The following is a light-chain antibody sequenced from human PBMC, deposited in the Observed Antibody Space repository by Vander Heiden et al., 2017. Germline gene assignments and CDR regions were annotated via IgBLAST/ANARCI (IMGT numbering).Light chain of an antibody. CDR3: QSYDSRLTGHVV. Sequence: QSVLTQPPSVSAAPGQRVTISCPGSSSNIGAGYDVHWYQQLPGAAPKLLINGNTNRPSGVPDRFSGSKSGTSASLAITGLQAEDEADYYCQSYDSRLTGHVVFGGGTKLTVL. V-gene: IGLV1-40*01. J-gene: IGLJ2*01. CDR1: SSNIGAGYD. CDR2: GNT.